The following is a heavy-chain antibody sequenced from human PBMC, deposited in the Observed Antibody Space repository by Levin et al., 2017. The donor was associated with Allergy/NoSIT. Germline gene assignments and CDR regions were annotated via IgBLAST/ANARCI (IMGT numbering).Heavy chain of an antibody. CDR2: IKQDGSEK. Sequence: GESLKISCAASGFTFSSYWMSWVRQAPGKGLEWVANIKQDGSEKYYVDSVKGRFTISRDNAKNSLYLQMNSLRAEDTAVYYCAREMYYYDSSGYYNWFDPWGQGTLVTVSS. D-gene: IGHD3-22*01. CDR1: GFTFSSYW. J-gene: IGHJ5*02. CDR3: AREMYYYDSSGYYNWFDP. V-gene: IGHV3-7*01.